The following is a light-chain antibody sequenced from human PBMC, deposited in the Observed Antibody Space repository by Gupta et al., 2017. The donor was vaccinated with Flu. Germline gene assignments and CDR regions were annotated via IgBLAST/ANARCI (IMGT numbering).Light chain of an antibody. V-gene: IGKV3-20*01. J-gene: IGKJ4*01. CDR2: GAS. Sequence: DTLLLSPGERITLSCGASQSIRENYVGWYQQKPGQAPRLLIHGASSRAAGIADRFSGSGSGTDFTLTISRLEPDDSAVYYCEQDGSSTLTFGGGTKVEIK. CDR3: EQDGSSTLT. CDR1: QSIRENY.